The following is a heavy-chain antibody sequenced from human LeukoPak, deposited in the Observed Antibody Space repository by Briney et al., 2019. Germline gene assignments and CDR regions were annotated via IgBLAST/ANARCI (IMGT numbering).Heavy chain of an antibody. D-gene: IGHD3-16*01. Sequence: GGTLRLSCAASGFTFSSYGMHWVRQAPGKGLEWVAVISYDGSNKYYADSVKGRFTISRDNSKNTLYLQMNSLRAEDTAVYYCARDSGGNYFDYWGQGTLVTVSS. V-gene: IGHV3-30*03. CDR2: ISYDGSNK. CDR3: ARDSGGNYFDY. CDR1: GFTFSSYG. J-gene: IGHJ4*02.